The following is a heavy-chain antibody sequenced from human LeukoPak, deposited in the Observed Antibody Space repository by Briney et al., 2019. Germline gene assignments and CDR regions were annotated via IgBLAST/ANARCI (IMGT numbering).Heavy chain of an antibody. CDR2: IYYSGTT. V-gene: IGHV4-30-4*01. CDR1: GGSISSGRYY. J-gene: IGHJ3*02. CDR3: ARRGTYDIDAFDI. Sequence: KPSETLSLTCTVSGGSISSGRYYWRWIRQPPGRGLEWIEYIYYSGTTYHNPSLKSRLTISVNTTKNQFSLKLSSVTAADTAVYYCARRGTYDIDAFDIWGQGTMVTVSS. D-gene: IGHD3-9*01.